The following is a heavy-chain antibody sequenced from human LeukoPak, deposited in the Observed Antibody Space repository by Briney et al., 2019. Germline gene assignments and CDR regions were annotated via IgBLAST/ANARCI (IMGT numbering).Heavy chain of an antibody. CDR3: AREGIAAAGTSVDY. D-gene: IGHD6-13*01. CDR2: INPNSGGT. CDR1: GYTFTGYY. J-gene: IGHJ4*02. V-gene: IGHV1-2*04. Sequence: GSVTVSCKASGYTFTGYYMHWVRQAPGQGLEWMGWINPNSGGTNYAQKFQGWVTMTRDTSISTAYMELSRLRSDDTAVYYCAREGIAAAGTSVDYWGQGTLVTVSS.